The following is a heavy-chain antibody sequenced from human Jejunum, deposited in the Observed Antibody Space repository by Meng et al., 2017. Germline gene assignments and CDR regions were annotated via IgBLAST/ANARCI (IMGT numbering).Heavy chain of an antibody. D-gene: IGHD3-10*01. V-gene: IGHV1-18*04. CDR2: ISPNDGKT. CDR3: ARGGAFQGYDY. Sequence: ASVKVSCKASGYTFTSYGVTWVLQDPAQGLEWMGWISPNDGKTNYAQKVQGRVTMTTDTSTRTAYMDLKSLTSDDTAVYYCARGGAFQGYDYWGQGTLVTVSS. J-gene: IGHJ4*02. CDR1: GYTFTSYG.